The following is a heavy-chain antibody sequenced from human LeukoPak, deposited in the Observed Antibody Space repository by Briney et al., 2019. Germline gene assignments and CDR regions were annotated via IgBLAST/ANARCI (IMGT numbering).Heavy chain of an antibody. J-gene: IGHJ4*02. D-gene: IGHD4-17*01. Sequence: GRSLRLSCAASGFTFSSYGMHWVRQAPGKGLEWVAVIWYDGSNKYYADSVKGRFTISSDNSKNTLYLQMNSLRAEDTAVYYCARGGYGDYGAFDYWGQGTLVTVSS. CDR1: GFTFSSYG. V-gene: IGHV3-33*01. CDR3: ARGGYGDYGAFDY. CDR2: IWYDGSNK.